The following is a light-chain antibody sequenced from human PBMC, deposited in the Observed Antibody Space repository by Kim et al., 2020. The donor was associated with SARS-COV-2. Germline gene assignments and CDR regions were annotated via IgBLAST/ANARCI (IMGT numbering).Light chain of an antibody. CDR2: AAS. V-gene: IGKV1-39*01. CDR1: QSLDSN. CDR3: QQSYSTPFT. J-gene: IGKJ2*01. Sequence: SESVEDSVTIPCRASQSLDSNLNWYQQKPGKPPNLQIHAASSLQSGVPLTYSGSASGTEYTLSISSLQPEDFATYYCQQSYSTPFTFGQGTKLEI.